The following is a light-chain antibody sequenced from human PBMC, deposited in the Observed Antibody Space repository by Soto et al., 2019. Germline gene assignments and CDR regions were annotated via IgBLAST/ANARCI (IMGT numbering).Light chain of an antibody. V-gene: IGKV3-20*01. CDR2: GVS. J-gene: IGKJ2*01. Sequence: ETVLTQSPGTLSLSPGERATLSCRTSQSVSSRDLAWYQQKSGQAPRLLIYGVSTRATGIPDRFSGSGSGTDFTLTISRLEPEDFAVYYCQLYGNSLLYTFGQGTKLEIK. CDR1: QSVSSRD. CDR3: QLYGNSLLYT.